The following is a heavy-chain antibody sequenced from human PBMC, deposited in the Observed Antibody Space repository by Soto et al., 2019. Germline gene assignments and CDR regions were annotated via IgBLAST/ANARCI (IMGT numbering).Heavy chain of an antibody. V-gene: IGHV3-30*18. D-gene: IGHD2-21*02. CDR2: ISSDESSK. CDR1: GFSFSDYG. J-gene: IGHJ6*02. CDR3: AKEGGNSYYYYGMDV. Sequence: QVQLVESGGGVVQPGRSLRLSCAASGFSFSDYGMHWVRQAPGKGLEWVAVISSDESSKYYADSVKGRFTISRDHSKNTLYLQMNSLRPEDTAVYYCAKEGGNSYYYYGMDVWGQGTTATVSS.